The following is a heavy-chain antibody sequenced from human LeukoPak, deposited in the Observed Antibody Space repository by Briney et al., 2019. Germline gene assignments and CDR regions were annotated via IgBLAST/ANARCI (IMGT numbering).Heavy chain of an antibody. CDR1: GFTFSNAW. D-gene: IGHD3-10*01. CDR3: ARDRARYMDV. Sequence: GGSLRLSCAASGFTFSNAWMSWVRQAPGKGLEWVANIKQDGSEKYYVDSVKGRFTISRDNAKNSLYLQMNSLRAEDTAVYYCARDRARYMDVWGKGTTVTISS. J-gene: IGHJ6*03. CDR2: IKQDGSEK. V-gene: IGHV3-7*01.